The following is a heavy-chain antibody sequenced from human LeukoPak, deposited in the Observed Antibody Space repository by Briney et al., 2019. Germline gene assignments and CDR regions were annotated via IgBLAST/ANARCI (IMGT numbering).Heavy chain of an antibody. Sequence: ASVKVSCKASGYTFTGYYMHWVRQAPGQGLEWMGRINPNSGGTNYAQKFQGRVTMTRDTSISTAYMELSRLRSDDTAVYYCATPRGDDSSGYYFVFDYWGQGTLVTVSS. CDR3: ATPRGDDSSGYYFVFDY. CDR1: GYTFTGYY. CDR2: INPNSGGT. V-gene: IGHV1-2*06. D-gene: IGHD3-22*01. J-gene: IGHJ4*02.